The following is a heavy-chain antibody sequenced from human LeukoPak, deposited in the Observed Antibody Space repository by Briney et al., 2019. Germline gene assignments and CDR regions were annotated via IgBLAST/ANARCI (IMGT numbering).Heavy chain of an antibody. CDR2: ISSSSSYT. CDR1: GFTFSSYS. CDR3: ARGTRLRQATTAPEAGY. V-gene: IGHV3-21*01. J-gene: IGHJ4*02. Sequence: PGGSLRLSCAASGFTFSSYSMNWVRQAPGKGLEWVSSISSSSSYTYYADSVKGRFTISRDNAKNSLYLQMNSLRAEDTAVYYCARGTRLRQATTAPEAGYWGQGTLVTVSS. D-gene: IGHD5-12*01.